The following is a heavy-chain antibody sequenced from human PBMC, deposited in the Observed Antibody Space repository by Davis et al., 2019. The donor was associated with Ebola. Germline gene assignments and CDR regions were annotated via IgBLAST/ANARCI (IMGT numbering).Heavy chain of an antibody. V-gene: IGHV3-23*01. D-gene: IGHD3-10*01. CDR2: ISGTRGST. CDR3: AKEELKVFDY. Sequence: GESLKISCAASGFTFSSYGMSWVRQAPGKGLEWVSAISGTRGSTHYADSVKVRFTIARDNSKNTLILQMNSLRAEDTAIYYCAKEELKVFDYWGQGTLVTVSS. J-gene: IGHJ4*02. CDR1: GFTFSSYG.